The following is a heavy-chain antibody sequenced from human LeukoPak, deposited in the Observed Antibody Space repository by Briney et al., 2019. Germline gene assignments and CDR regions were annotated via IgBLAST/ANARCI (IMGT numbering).Heavy chain of an antibody. V-gene: IGHV1-69*06. D-gene: IGHD3-22*01. CDR3: ARSRFFIGDSSGYYYGVFDY. J-gene: IGHJ4*02. CDR2: IIPIFGTA. Sequence: ASVKVSCKASGYTFTSYGISWVRQAPGQGLEWMGGIIPIFGTANYAQKFQGRVTITADKSTSTAYMELSSLRSEDTAVYYCARSRFFIGDSSGYYYGVFDYWGQGTLVTVSS. CDR1: GYTFTSYG.